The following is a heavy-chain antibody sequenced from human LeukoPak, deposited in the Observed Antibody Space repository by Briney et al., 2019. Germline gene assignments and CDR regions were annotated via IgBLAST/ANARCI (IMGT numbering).Heavy chain of an antibody. CDR3: ATSNYDILTGSFDY. J-gene: IGHJ4*02. CDR2: IKQDGSEK. Sequence: GGSLRLSCAAPGFTFSSYWMSWVRQAPGKGLEWVANIKQDGSEKYYVDSVKGRFTISRDNAKNSLYLQMNSLRDEDTAVYYCATSNYDILTGSFDYWRQGTLVTVSS. D-gene: IGHD3-9*01. CDR1: GFTFSSYW. V-gene: IGHV3-7*02.